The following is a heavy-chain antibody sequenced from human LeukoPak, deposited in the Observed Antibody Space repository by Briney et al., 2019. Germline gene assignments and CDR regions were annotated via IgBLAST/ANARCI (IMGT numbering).Heavy chain of an antibody. V-gene: IGHV4-4*07. J-gene: IGHJ6*03. CDR3: ARHVVLYYYYYMDV. CDR2: IYTSGST. D-gene: IGHD2-8*01. Sequence: SENLSLTCTVSGGSISSYYWSWIRQPAGKGLEWIGRIYTSGSTNYNPSLKSRVTMSVDTSKNQFSLKLSSVTAADTAVYYCARHVVLYYYYYMDVWGKGTTVTVSS. CDR1: GGSISSYY.